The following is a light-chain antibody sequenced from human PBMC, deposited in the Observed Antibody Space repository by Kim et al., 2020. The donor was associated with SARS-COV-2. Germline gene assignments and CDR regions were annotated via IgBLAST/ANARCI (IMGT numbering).Light chain of an antibody. J-gene: IGKJ4*01. CDR1: QSVSSN. CDR2: GAS. V-gene: IGKV3-15*01. CDR3: QQYSKWPPLT. Sequence: VSPGERATLSCRASQSVSSNLAWYQQKPGQAPRLLIYGASIRATGIPARFSGSGSGTEFTLTISSLQSEDLAIYYCQQYSKWPPLTFGGGTKVEIK.